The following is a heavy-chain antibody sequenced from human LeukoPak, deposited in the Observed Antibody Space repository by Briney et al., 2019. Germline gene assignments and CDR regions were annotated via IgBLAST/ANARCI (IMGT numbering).Heavy chain of an antibody. Sequence: GGSLRLSCAASGFTFSSYSMNWVRQAPGKGLEWVSSISSSSSYIYYADSVKGRFTISRDNAKNSLYLQMNSLRAEDTAVYYCAGGRYYDSSGYPPFDYWGQGTLVTVSP. CDR1: GFTFSSYS. V-gene: IGHV3-21*01. CDR3: AGGRYYDSSGYPPFDY. J-gene: IGHJ4*02. CDR2: ISSSSSYI. D-gene: IGHD3-22*01.